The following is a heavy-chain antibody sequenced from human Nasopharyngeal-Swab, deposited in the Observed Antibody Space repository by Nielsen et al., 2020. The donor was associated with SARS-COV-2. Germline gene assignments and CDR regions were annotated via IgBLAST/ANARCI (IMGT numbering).Heavy chain of an antibody. D-gene: IGHD1-26*01. Sequence: WIRQPPGKGLEWVSAISGSGASTYYADSVKGRFTISRHNSKNTLYLEMNSLRAEDTAVYYCARGGGSYPYWGQGTLVTVSS. CDR3: ARGGGSYPY. V-gene: IGHV3-23*01. J-gene: IGHJ4*02. CDR2: ISGSGAST.